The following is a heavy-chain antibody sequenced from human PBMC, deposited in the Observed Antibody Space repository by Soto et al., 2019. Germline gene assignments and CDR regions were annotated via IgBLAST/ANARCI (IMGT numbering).Heavy chain of an antibody. CDR3: ARPLVDGSGSYYFDY. V-gene: IGHV5-51*01. D-gene: IGHD3-10*01. J-gene: IGHJ4*02. CDR1: GYSFTSYW. Sequence: PGESLKISCNGSGYSFTSYWIGWVRQMPGKGLEWMGIIYPGDSDTRYSPSFQGQVTISADKSISTAYLQGSSLKASDTAMYYCARPLVDGSGSYYFDYWGQGTLVTVSS. CDR2: IYPGDSDT.